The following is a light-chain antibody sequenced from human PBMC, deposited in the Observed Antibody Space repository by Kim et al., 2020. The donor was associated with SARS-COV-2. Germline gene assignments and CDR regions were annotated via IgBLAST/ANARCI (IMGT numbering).Light chain of an antibody. CDR3: NSRRDSSDDHVL. V-gene: IGLV3-19*01. CDR1: SLRTYY. J-gene: IGLJ2*01. CDR2: DKN. Sequence: LGQTVRITCQGDSLRTYYSSWYQQKPGQAPLLLIYDKNIRTSGIPDRFSGSSSGNTASLTITAAQAEDESYSFCNSRRDSSDDHVLFGGGTQLTVL.